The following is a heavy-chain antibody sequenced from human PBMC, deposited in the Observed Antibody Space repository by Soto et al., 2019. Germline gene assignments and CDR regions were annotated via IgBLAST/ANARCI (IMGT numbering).Heavy chain of an antibody. CDR3: ASAWFGIDY. Sequence: QVQLVQSGAEVKKPGASVKVSCKASGYTFTSYGISWVRQAPGQGLEWMGWINPYNGNTNYAQKLQGRVTMTTDTSTNTAYMELRSLRYDDTAVYYCASAWFGIDYWGQGTLVTVSS. J-gene: IGHJ4*02. V-gene: IGHV1-18*01. CDR1: GYTFTSYG. D-gene: IGHD3-16*01. CDR2: INPYNGNT.